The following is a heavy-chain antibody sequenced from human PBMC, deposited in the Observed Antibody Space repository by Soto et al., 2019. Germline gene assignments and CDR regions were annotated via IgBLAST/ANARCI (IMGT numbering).Heavy chain of an antibody. J-gene: IGHJ6*02. CDR1: GGSISSGAYS. D-gene: IGHD3-10*01. Sequence: SETLSLTCAVSGGSISSGAYSWSWIRQPPGKGLEWIGYIYHSGSTYYNPSLKSRVTISVDRSKNQFSLNLNSVTAADTAVYYCARSMVRGVTNYYYYGMDVWGQGTTVTVSS. CDR3: ARSMVRGVTNYYYYGMDV. CDR2: IYHSGST. V-gene: IGHV4-30-2*01.